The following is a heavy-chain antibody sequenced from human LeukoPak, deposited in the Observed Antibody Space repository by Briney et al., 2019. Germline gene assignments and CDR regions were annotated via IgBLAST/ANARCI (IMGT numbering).Heavy chain of an antibody. CDR3: AKKHNNVLYSGSYGGA. CDR2: ISYDGSNK. J-gene: IGHJ5*02. D-gene: IGHD1-26*01. Sequence: HPGGSLRLSCAASGFTFSSYGMHWVRQAPGKGLEWVAVISYDGSNKYYADSVKGRFTISRDNSKNTLYLQMNSLRAEDTAVYYCAKKHNNVLYSGSYGGAWGQGTLVTVSS. V-gene: IGHV3-30*18. CDR1: GFTFSSYG.